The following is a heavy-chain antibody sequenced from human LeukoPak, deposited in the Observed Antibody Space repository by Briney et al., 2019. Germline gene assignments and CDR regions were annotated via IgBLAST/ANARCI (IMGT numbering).Heavy chain of an antibody. CDR3: ARAGEYDYVWGSYRREYYFDY. Sequence: PGRSLRLSCAASGFTSDDYAMHWVRQAPGKGLEWVSGISWNSGSIGYADSVKGRFTISRDNAKNTLYLQMNSLRAEDTAVYYCARAGEYDYVWGSYRREYYFDYWGQGTLVTVSS. CDR2: ISWNSGSI. D-gene: IGHD3-16*02. CDR1: GFTSDDYA. J-gene: IGHJ4*02. V-gene: IGHV3-9*02.